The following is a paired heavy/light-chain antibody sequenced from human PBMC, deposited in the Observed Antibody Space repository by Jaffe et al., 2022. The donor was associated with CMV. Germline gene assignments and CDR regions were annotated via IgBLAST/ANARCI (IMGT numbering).Heavy chain of an antibody. CDR3: ARGYDSRPLLGMDV. Sequence: QVQLVESGGGLVKPGGSLRLSCAASGFTFSDYYMSWIRQAPGKGLEWVSYISSSGSTIYYADSVKGRFTISRDNAKNSLYLQMNSLRAEDTAVYYCARGYDSRPLLGMDVWGQGTTVTVSS. CDR2: ISSSGSTI. CDR1: GFTFSDYY. V-gene: IGHV3-11*01. J-gene: IGHJ6*02. D-gene: IGHD3-22*01.
Light chain of an antibody. CDR2: LGS. Sequence: DIVMTQSPLSLPVTPGEPASISCRSSQSLLHSNGYNYLDWYLQKPGKSPQLLIYLGSNRASGVPDRFSGSGSGTDFTLKISRVEAEDVGVYYCMQALQTPKWAFGQGTKVEIK. CDR1: QSLLHSNGYNY. V-gene: IGKV2-28*01. CDR3: MQALQTPKWA. J-gene: IGKJ1*01.